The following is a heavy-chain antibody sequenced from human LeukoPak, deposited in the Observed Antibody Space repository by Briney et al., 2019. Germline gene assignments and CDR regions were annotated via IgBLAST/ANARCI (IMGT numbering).Heavy chain of an antibody. D-gene: IGHD5-24*01. J-gene: IGHJ4*02. CDR2: TYYSGST. CDR3: ARGGRWLQFNY. Sequence: SETLSLTCTVSGASISSYYWSWIRQPPGKGLEWIGYTYYSGSTNYNPSLKSRVTISVDTSKNQFSLKLSSVTAADTAVYYCARGGRWLQFNYWGQGTLVTVSS. V-gene: IGHV4-59*01. CDR1: GASISSYY.